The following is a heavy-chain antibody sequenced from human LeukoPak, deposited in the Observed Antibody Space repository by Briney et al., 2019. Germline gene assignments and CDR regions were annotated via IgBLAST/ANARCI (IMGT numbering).Heavy chain of an antibody. CDR2: IWYDGSNR. V-gene: IGHV3-33*06. Sequence: PGGSLRLSCAASGFTFSSYGMHWVRQAPGKGLEWVAVIWYDGSNRYYADSVKGRFTISRDNSKNTLYLQMNSLRAEDTAVYYCAKELLKAAADYWGQGTLVTVSS. D-gene: IGHD6-13*01. J-gene: IGHJ4*02. CDR1: GFTFSSYG. CDR3: AKELLKAAADY.